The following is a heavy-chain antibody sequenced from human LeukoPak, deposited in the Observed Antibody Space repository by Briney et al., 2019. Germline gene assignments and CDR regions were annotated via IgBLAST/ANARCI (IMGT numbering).Heavy chain of an antibody. CDR1: GYTFTSYA. D-gene: IGHD6-13*01. CDR2: INTNTGNP. J-gene: IGHJ4*02. Sequence: GASVKVSCKASGYTFTSYAMNWVRQAPGQGLEWMGWINTNTGNPTYAQGFTGRFVFSLDTSVSTAYLQISSLTAEDTAVYYCARDQGTGYSSSEPQPSGDYWGQGTLVTVSS. V-gene: IGHV7-4-1*02. CDR3: ARDQGTGYSSSEPQPSGDY.